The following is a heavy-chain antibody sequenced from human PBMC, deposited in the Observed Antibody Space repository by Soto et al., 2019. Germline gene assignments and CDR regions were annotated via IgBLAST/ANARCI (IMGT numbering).Heavy chain of an antibody. J-gene: IGHJ6*02. CDR1: GGTFSSYA. V-gene: IGHV1-69*13. D-gene: IGHD3-3*01. Sequence: SVKVSCKASGGTFSSYAISWVRQAPGQGLEWMGGIIPIFGTANYAQKFQGRVTITADESTSTAYMELSSLRSEDTAVYYCARSKDFWSGYHYYGMDFWGQGTTVTVSS. CDR2: IIPIFGTA. CDR3: ARSKDFWSGYHYYGMDF.